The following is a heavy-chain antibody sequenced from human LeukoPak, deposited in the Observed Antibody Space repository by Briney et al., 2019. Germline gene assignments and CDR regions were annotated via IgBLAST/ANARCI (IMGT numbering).Heavy chain of an antibody. CDR3: ASCSGGSCRKTYYYYMDV. CDR1: GGSISSYY. J-gene: IGHJ6*03. CDR2: IYTSGST. Sequence: PSETLSLTCTVSGGSISSYYWSWIRQPAGKGLEWIGRIYTSGSTNYNPSLKSRVTMSVDTSKNQFSLKLCSVTAADTAVYYCASCSGGSCRKTYYYYMDVWGKGTTVTVSS. D-gene: IGHD2-15*01. V-gene: IGHV4-4*07.